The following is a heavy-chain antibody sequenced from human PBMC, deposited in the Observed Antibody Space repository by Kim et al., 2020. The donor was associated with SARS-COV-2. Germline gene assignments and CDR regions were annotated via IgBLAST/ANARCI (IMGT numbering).Heavy chain of an antibody. CDR3: ARVAPCSIVLSCANGMDV. J-gene: IGHJ6*02. D-gene: IGHD2-2*01. V-gene: IGHV1-2*02. CDR1: GYTFTGYY. CDR2: INPNSGGT. Sequence: ASVKVSCKASGYTFTGYYMHWVRQAPGQGLEWMGWINPNSGGTNYVQKFQGRVTMTRDTSISTAYMELSRLRSDDTAVYYCARVAPCSIVLSCANGMDVWGQGTTVTASS.